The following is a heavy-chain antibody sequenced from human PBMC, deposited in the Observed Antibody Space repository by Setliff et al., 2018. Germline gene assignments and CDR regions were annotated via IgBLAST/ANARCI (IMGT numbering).Heavy chain of an antibody. CDR3: ARDVGPPDEAIWFGAYMDV. CDR1: GYTFTSYG. J-gene: IGHJ6*02. D-gene: IGHD3-10*01. V-gene: IGHV1-18*01. CDR2: ISAYNGNT. Sequence: VSCKASGYTFTSYGISWVRQAPGQGLEWMGWISAYNGNTNYAQKLQGRVTMTTDTSTSTAYMELRSLRSDDTAVYYCARDVGPPDEAIWFGAYMDVWGQGTTVTVSS.